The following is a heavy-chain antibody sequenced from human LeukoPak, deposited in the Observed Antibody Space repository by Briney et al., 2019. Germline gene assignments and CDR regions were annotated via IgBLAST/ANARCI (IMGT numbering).Heavy chain of an antibody. J-gene: IGHJ4*02. V-gene: IGHV3-30*02. Sequence: PGGPLRLSCATSGFTFYSHGMHWVRQAPGKGLEWVTFIRYDGSDKYYVDSVKGRFTVSRDNSKNTLYLQLTSLTTEDTALYYCVKDHFNSSSWSPFDHWGQGTLVTVSS. CDR3: VKDHFNSSSWSPFDH. CDR2: IRYDGSDK. CDR1: GFTFYSHG. D-gene: IGHD6-13*01.